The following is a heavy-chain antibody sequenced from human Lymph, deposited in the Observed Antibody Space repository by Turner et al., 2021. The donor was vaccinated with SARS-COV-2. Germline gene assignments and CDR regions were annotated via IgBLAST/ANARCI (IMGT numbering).Heavy chain of an antibody. CDR2: ISYDGSNK. V-gene: IGHV3-30*04. CDR1: GFTFSTYA. J-gene: IGHJ6*02. Sequence: QVQLVESGGGVVQPGRSRRLHGSASGFTFSTYALHWVRQASGKGLEWVAVISYDGSNKYYADSVKGRFTISRDYSKNTLYLQMNSLRAEDTAVYYGARYGSGGYFYYGLDVWGQGTTVTVSS. CDR3: ARYGSGGYFYYGLDV. D-gene: IGHD3-10*01.